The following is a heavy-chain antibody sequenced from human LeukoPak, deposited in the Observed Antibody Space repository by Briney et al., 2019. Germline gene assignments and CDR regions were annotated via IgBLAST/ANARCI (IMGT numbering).Heavy chain of an antibody. V-gene: IGHV1-8*02. CDR3: ARDLPRYCSSTSCYLWY. J-gene: IGHJ4*02. CDR2: MNPNSGNT. CDR1: GYTFTSYD. D-gene: IGHD2-2*01. Sequence: ASVKVSCKASGYTFTSYDINWVRQATGQGLEWMGWMNPNSGNTGYAQKFQGRVTMTRNTSISTAYMELRSLRSDDTAVYYCARDLPRYCSSTSCYLWYWGQGTLVTVSS.